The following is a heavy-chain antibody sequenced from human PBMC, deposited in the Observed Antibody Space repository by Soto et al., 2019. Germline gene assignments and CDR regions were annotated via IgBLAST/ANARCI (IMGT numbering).Heavy chain of an antibody. CDR3: PRASHQLSDFDY. D-gene: IGHD2-2*01. J-gene: IGHJ4*02. CDR2: IKSKTDGGTT. CDR1: GFTFSNAW. V-gene: IGHV3-15*07. Sequence: EVQLVESGGGLVKPGGSLRLSCAASGFTFSNAWMNWVRQAPGKGLEWVGRIKSKTDGGTTDYAAPVKGRFTISRDDSKNTLYLQMNSLKTEDTAVYYCPRASHQLSDFDYWGQGTLVTVSS.